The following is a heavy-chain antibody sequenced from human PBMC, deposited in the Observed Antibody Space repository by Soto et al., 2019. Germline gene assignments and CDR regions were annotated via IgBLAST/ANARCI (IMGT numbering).Heavy chain of an antibody. CDR2: IGGSGRTT. CDR3: AKSRYSDSSGGFYYY. J-gene: IGHJ4*02. D-gene: IGHD3-22*01. Sequence: EVQLLESGGGLVQPGGSLSLSCAASAFTFNNYAMSWVRQAPGKGLEWVSGIGGSGRTTYYADSVKGRFTITRDNSDNTLFLQMNSLRAEDTAVYYCAKSRYSDSSGGFYYYWGQGTLVTVSS. V-gene: IGHV3-23*01. CDR1: AFTFNNYA.